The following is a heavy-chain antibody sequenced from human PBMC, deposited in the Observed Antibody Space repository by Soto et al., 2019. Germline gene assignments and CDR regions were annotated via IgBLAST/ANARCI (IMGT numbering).Heavy chain of an antibody. J-gene: IGHJ1*01. Sequence: QVQLVESGGGVVQPGRSLRLSCAASGFTFSSYAMHWVRQAPGKGLEWVAVISYDGSNKYYADSVKGRFTISRDHSKDTLYLQMNSLRAEDTAVYYCAIDRRQWLVLLFQHWGQGNLVTVSS. D-gene: IGHD6-19*01. CDR2: ISYDGSNK. CDR1: GFTFSSYA. V-gene: IGHV3-30-3*01. CDR3: AIDRRQWLVLLFQH.